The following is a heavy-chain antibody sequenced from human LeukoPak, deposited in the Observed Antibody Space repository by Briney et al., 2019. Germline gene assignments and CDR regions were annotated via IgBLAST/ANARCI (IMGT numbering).Heavy chain of an antibody. V-gene: IGHV4-39*01. J-gene: IGHJ4*02. D-gene: IGHD3-22*01. CDR2: IYYSGST. CDR1: GDSISTSSYY. Sequence: SESLSLTCTVSGDSISTSSYYWGWIRQPPGKGLEWLGSIYYSGSTYYNPSLKSRVTISVDTSKNQFSLNLYSVTAAATAVFYCARSYYYDYRQIDYWGQGTLVTVSS. CDR3: ARSYYYDYRQIDY.